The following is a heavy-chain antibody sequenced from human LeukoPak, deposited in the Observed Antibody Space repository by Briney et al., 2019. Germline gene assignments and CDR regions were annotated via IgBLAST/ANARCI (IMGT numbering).Heavy chain of an antibody. Sequence: AASVKVSCKASGYTFTSYDINWVRQATGQGLEWMGWMNPNSGNTGYAQKFQGRVTMTRNTSISTAYMELSSLRSEDTAVYYCALNVISLWFGESTQDYWGQGTLVTVSS. V-gene: IGHV1-8*01. CDR2: MNPNSGNT. CDR3: ALNVISLWFGESTQDY. CDR1: GYTFTSYD. J-gene: IGHJ4*02. D-gene: IGHD3-10*01.